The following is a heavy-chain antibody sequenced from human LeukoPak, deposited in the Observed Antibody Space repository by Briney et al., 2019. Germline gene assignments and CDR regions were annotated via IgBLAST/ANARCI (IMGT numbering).Heavy chain of an antibody. CDR2: ISSSGSSI. CDR1: GFTFSSYE. D-gene: IGHD1-7*01. V-gene: IGHV3-48*03. J-gene: IGHJ4*02. CDR3: ARPSSLELPYYFDY. Sequence: PGGSLRLSCAASGFTFSSYEMNWVRQASGKGLEWVSYISSSGSSIYYADSVKGRFTISRGNAKNSLYLQMNSLRAEDTAVYYCARPSSLELPYYFDYWGQGTLVTVSS.